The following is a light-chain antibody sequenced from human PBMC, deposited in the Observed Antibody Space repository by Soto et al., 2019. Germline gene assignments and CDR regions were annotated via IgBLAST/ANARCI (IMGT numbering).Light chain of an antibody. Sequence: QSALTQPASVSGSPGQSITISCTGTSSDVGGYKYVSWYQQHPGKAPKLMIYDVSNRPSGVSNRFSASKSGNTASLTISGLQVEDEADYYCSSYTGRSTVVFGGGTKLTVL. J-gene: IGLJ2*01. CDR1: SSDVGGYKY. CDR3: SSYTGRSTVV. V-gene: IGLV2-14*01. CDR2: DVS.